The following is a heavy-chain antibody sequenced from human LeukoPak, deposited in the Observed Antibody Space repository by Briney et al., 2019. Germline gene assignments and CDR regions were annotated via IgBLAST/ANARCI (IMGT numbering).Heavy chain of an antibody. Sequence: GASVKVSCKASGYTFTSYGISWVRQAPGQGLEWMGWISAYNGNTNYVQKLQGRVTMTTDTSTSTAYMELRSLRSDDTAVYYCARDRVVPAAIIAFDIWGQGTMVTVSS. J-gene: IGHJ3*02. D-gene: IGHD2-2*02. V-gene: IGHV1-18*01. CDR1: GYTFTSYG. CDR3: ARDRVVPAAIIAFDI. CDR2: ISAYNGNT.